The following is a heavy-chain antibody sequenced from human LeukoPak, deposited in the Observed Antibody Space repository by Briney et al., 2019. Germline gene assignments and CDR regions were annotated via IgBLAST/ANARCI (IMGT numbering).Heavy chain of an antibody. D-gene: IGHD3-10*01. J-gene: IGHJ4*02. CDR1: GFTFSSYG. Sequence: PGGSLRLSCAASGFTFSSYGMHWVRQAPGKGLEWVAVIWYDGSNKYYADSVKGRFTISRDNSKNTLYLQMNSLRAEDTAVYYCVRDGRFGELPLDYWGQGTLVTVSS. V-gene: IGHV3-33*01. CDR2: IWYDGSNK. CDR3: VRDGRFGELPLDY.